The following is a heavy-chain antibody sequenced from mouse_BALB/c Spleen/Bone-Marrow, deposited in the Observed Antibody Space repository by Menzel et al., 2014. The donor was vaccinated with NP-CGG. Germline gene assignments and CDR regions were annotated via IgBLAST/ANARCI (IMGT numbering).Heavy chain of an antibody. J-gene: IGHJ3*01. CDR3: AKEGRSRSTIITTFAD. V-gene: IGHV2-3*01. D-gene: IGHD2-12*01. CDR2: IWGDGST. Sequence: VNVVESGPGLVAPSQSLSITCTVSGFSLTSYGVSWVRQPPGKGLEWLGVIWGDGSTNYHSALISRLSINKDNSKSQVLLKLNSLQTDDTATYYCAKEGRSRSTIITTFADWGQGTLVTVSA. CDR1: GFSLTSYG.